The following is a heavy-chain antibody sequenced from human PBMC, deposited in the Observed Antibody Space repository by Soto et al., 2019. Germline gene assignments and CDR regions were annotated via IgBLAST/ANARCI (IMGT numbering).Heavy chain of an antibody. CDR2: IYYSGST. CDR1: GGSISSYY. V-gene: IGHV4-59*01. Sequence: QVQLQESGPGLVKPSETLSLTCTVSGGSISSYYWSWIRQPPGKGLEWIGYIYYSGSTNYNPSLKSRVTISVDTSKNQFFLKLRSVTAADTAVYYCARAGPRSITIFGVAPGWFDPWGQGTLVTVSS. D-gene: IGHD3-3*01. CDR3: ARAGPRSITIFGVAPGWFDP. J-gene: IGHJ5*02.